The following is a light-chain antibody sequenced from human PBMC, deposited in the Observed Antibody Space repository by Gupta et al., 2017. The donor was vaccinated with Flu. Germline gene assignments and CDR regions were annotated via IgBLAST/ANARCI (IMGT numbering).Light chain of an antibody. V-gene: IGLV2-23*01. CDR3: FSYASPTTYV. CDR1: SSTGGSYNL. J-gene: IGLJ1*01. CDR2: KDT. Sequence: QSSLAQSVLMSRPPVPWTTIPCTGTSSTGGSYNLVSWYQQHPGEAPKLMIDKDTKRPSGVSDRFSGTKSGNTASLTISGLQAEDEADYYCFSYASPTTYVFGTGTKVTVL.